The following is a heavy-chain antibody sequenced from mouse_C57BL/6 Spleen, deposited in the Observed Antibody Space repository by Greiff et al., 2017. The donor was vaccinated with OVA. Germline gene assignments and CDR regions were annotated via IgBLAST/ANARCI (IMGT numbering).Heavy chain of an antibody. D-gene: IGHD1-1*01. J-gene: IGHJ1*03. Sequence: QVQLKESGPGLVQPSQSLSITCTVSGFSLTSYGVHWVRQSPGKGLEWLGVIWSGGSTDYNAAFISRLSISKDNSKSQVFFKMNSLQADDTAIYYCARNLLPYWYFDVWGTGTTVTVSS. CDR3: ARNLLPYWYFDV. V-gene: IGHV2-2*01. CDR1: GFSLTSYG. CDR2: IWSGGST.